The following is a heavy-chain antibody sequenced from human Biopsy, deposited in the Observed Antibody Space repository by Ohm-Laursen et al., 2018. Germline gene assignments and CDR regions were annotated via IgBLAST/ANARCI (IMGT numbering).Heavy chain of an antibody. J-gene: IGHJ4*02. Sequence: ATVKISCKASGYSFTSYYMHWVRQAPGQGLEWMGMINPSGSTTSYPQIFQGRVTMTRDTSKSTVNMELSSLRSADTAVYFCARNTGWYGDLYYFDYWGQGTLVTVSS. D-gene: IGHD6-19*01. CDR3: ARNTGWYGDLYYFDY. V-gene: IGHV1-46*01. CDR2: INPSGSTT. CDR1: GYSFTSYY.